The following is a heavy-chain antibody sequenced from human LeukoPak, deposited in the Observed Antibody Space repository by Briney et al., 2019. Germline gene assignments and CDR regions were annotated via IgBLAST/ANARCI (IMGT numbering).Heavy chain of an antibody. CDR3: ARDAYYDSSGLSLYYYYYYMDV. V-gene: IGHV4-38-2*02. J-gene: IGHJ6*03. D-gene: IGHD3-22*01. CDR1: GYSISSGYY. Sequence: SETLSLTCTVSGYSISSGYYWGWIRQPPGKGLEWIGSIYHSGSTYYNPSLKSRVTISVDTSKNQFSLKLSSVTAADTAVYYCARDAYYDSSGLSLYYYYYYMDVWGKGTTVTVSS. CDR2: IYHSGST.